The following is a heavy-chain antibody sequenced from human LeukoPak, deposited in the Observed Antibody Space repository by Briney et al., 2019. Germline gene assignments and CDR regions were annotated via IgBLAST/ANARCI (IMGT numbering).Heavy chain of an antibody. V-gene: IGHV3-23*01. D-gene: IGHD5-18*01. CDR1: GVIISSYA. Sequence: GGSLRLSCAASGVIISSYAMSWVRQAPGKGLEWVSAINGRGDNTYYADFVKGRFTISRDNSKSTVYLQMNSLRTEDTAVYYCARASGDIVETATMGSYWGQGTLVTVSS. CDR2: INGRGDNT. J-gene: IGHJ4*02. CDR3: ARASGDIVETATMGSY.